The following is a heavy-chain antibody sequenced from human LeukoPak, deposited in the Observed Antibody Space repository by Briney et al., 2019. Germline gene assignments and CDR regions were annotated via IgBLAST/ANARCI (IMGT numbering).Heavy chain of an antibody. D-gene: IGHD4-17*01. V-gene: IGHV4-34*01. Sequence: SETLSLTCAVYGGSFSGYYWSWIRQPPGKGLEWIGEINHSGSTNYNPSLKSRVTISVDTSKNQFSLKLSSVTAADTAVYYCAREVTVTTLFDYWGQGTLVTVSS. J-gene: IGHJ4*02. CDR2: INHSGST. CDR1: GGSFSGYY. CDR3: AREVTVTTLFDY.